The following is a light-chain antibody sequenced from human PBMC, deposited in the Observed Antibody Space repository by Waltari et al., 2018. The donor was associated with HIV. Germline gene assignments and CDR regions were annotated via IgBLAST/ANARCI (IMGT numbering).Light chain of an antibody. J-gene: IGLJ1*01. Sequence: QSALTQPASVSGSPGQSNTISCTGITSDIGDYNYVSWYQQHSDKAPKLIIYGVTQRPSGVSSRFSGSKSGNTASLTISGLQAEDEADYYCSSYTGITTLLYVFGSGTKVTVL. CDR2: GVT. V-gene: IGLV2-14*01. CDR1: TSDIGDYNY. CDR3: SSYTGITTLLYV.